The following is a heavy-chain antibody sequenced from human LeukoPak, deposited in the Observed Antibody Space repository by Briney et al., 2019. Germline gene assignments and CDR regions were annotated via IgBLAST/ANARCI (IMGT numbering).Heavy chain of an antibody. CDR1: GFTFSSYS. Sequence: PGGSLRLSCAASGFTFSSYSMNWVRQAPGKGLEWVSSISSSSSYIYYADSVKGRFTISRDNAKNSLYLQMNSLRAEDTAVYYCEGWLQFGEYYFDYWGQGTLVTVSS. V-gene: IGHV3-21*01. CDR3: EGWLQFGEYYFDY. CDR2: ISSSSSYI. D-gene: IGHD5-24*01. J-gene: IGHJ4*02.